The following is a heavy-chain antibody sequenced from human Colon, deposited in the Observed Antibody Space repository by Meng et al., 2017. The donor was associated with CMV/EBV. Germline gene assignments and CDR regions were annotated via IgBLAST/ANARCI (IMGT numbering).Heavy chain of an antibody. D-gene: IGHD3-10*01. Sequence: SETLSLTCTVSGDSITRGAYYWSWIRPHPGKGLEWIGYIYYSGSTNYNPSLKSRINMSVDTSKSQFFLRLNSVTAADTAVYYCARTSTSMIRGGAFDIWGQGTMVPSPQ. CDR2: IYYSGST. V-gene: IGHV4-31*03. J-gene: IGHJ3*02. CDR3: ARTSTSMIRGGAFDI. CDR1: GDSITRGAYY.